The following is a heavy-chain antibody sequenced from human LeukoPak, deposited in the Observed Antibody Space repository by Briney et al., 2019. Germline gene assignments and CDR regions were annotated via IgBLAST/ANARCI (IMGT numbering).Heavy chain of an antibody. D-gene: IGHD1-26*01. Sequence: ASVKVSCKASGYTFTGYYMHWVRQAPGQGLEWMGWINPNSGGTNYAQKFQGRVTMTRDTSISTAYMELSSLRSEDTAVYYCATGQSSGSYYTEYFQHWGQGTLVTVSS. CDR2: INPNSGGT. J-gene: IGHJ1*01. CDR1: GYTFTGYY. V-gene: IGHV1-2*02. CDR3: ATGQSSGSYYTEYFQH.